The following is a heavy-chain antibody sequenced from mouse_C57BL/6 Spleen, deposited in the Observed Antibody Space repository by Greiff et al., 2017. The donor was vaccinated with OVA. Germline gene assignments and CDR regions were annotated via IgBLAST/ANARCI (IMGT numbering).Heavy chain of an antibody. D-gene: IGHD2-5*01. V-gene: IGHV1-52*01. J-gene: IGHJ2*01. Sequence: QVQLQQPGAELVRPGSSVKLSCKASGYTFTSYWMHWVKQRPTQGLEWIGNIDPSDSETHYNQKFKDKATLTVDKSSSTAYMQLSSLTSEDSAVYYCAKGSNYGNYFDYWGQGTTLTVSS. CDR3: AKGSNYGNYFDY. CDR2: IDPSDSET. CDR1: GYTFTSYW.